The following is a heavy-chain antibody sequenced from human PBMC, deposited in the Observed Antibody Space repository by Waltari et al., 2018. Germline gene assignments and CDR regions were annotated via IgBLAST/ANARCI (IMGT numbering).Heavy chain of an antibody. CDR1: GGSISSSGYY. D-gene: IGHD4-17*01. J-gene: IGHJ4*02. CDR2: NDYSGNT. CDR3: VRDFGDHRTDY. Sequence: QLQLQESGPGLVKSSETLSLTCTVSGGSISSSGYYWGWIRQPPGKGLEWIGTNDYSGNTYYNPSLKSRVTISVDTSKRQFSLKLNSVTAADTAVYYCVRDFGDHRTDYWGQGTLVTVSS. V-gene: IGHV4-39*02.